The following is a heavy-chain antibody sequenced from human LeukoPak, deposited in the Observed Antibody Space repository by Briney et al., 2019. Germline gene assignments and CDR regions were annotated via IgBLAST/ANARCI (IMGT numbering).Heavy chain of an antibody. CDR3: ARGYDIVTGYYLREPNFDY. Sequence: PGGSLRLSCVASGFTLSSYNMNWVRQAPGKGLEWVSSISSSSSYISYADSVKGRFTISRDNTKNSLYLQMNSLRVEDTALYYCARGYDIVTGYYLREPNFDYWGQGTLVTVSS. D-gene: IGHD3-9*01. CDR2: ISSSSSYI. V-gene: IGHV3-21*01. J-gene: IGHJ4*02. CDR1: GFTLSSYN.